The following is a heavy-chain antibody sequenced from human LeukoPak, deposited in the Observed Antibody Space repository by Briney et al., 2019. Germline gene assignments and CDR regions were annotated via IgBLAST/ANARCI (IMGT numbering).Heavy chain of an antibody. V-gene: IGHV3-20*04. CDR1: GFTFDDYG. CDR3: ARDRSIAAAGTYYFDY. J-gene: IGHJ4*02. Sequence: GGSLRLSCAASGFTFDDYGMSWVRQAPGKGLEWVSGINWNGGSTGYADSVKGRFTISRDNAKNSLYLQMNSLRAEDTAVYYCARDRSIAAAGTYYFDYWGQGTLVTVSS. D-gene: IGHD6-13*01. CDR2: INWNGGST.